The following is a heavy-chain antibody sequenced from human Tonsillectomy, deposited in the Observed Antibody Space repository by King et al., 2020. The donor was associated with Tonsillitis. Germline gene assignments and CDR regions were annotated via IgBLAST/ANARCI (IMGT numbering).Heavy chain of an antibody. J-gene: IGHJ3*02. D-gene: IGHD3-10*01. CDR1: GYSFTSYW. CDR3: ARLDGSGGPWADDAFDI. V-gene: IGHV5-51*01. Sequence: VQLVESGAEVKKPGESPTISCKGSGYSFTSYWIGWVRQMPGKGLEWMGIIYPGDSDTRYSPSFQGQVTISADKSISTAYLQWSSLKASDTAMYYCARLDGSGGPWADDAFDIWGQGTMVTVSS. CDR2: IYPGDSDT.